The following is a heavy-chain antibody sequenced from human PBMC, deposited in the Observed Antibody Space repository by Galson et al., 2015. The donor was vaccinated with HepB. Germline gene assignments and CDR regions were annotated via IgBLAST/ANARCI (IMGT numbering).Heavy chain of an antibody. CDR1: GYTFTNYG. V-gene: IGHV1-18*01. J-gene: IGHJ3*02. CDR3: ARDPPVRGLNSSSWPDAFDI. D-gene: IGHD6-13*01. Sequence: SVKVSCKASGYTFTNYGISWVRQAPGQGLEWMGWTSAYNGNTNYAQKLQGRVTMTTDTSTSTAYMELRSLRSDDTAMFYCARDPPVRGLNSSSWPDAFDIWGQGTMVTVSS. CDR2: TSAYNGNT.